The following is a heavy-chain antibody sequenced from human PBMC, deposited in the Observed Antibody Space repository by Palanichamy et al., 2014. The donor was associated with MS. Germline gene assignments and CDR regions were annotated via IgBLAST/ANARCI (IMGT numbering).Heavy chain of an antibody. V-gene: IGHV1-18*01. CDR2: ISADNGNT. D-gene: IGHD6-19*01. J-gene: IGHJ4*02. CDR1: GYIFNNYD. CDR3: AKTSGSACFNY. Sequence: QLVQSGAEVKKPGASVKVSCKSPGYIFNNYDINWVRQAPGKGLEWMGWISADNGNTHFAQNLQGRVTTTTDTSTSTAYMELRSLRSDDTAIYYCAKTSGSACFNYWGQGTLVTVSS.